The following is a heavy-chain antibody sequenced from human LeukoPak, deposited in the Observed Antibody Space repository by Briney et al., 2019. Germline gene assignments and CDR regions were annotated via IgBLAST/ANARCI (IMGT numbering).Heavy chain of an antibody. Sequence: GGSLRLSCAASGFTFSNYWMSWVRQTPGKGLEWVATINQDGSDKYYVDSVKGRFTISRDNSKNSLYLQMNSLRAEDTAVYYCASYSVNYSGFDYRGQGTLVTVSS. CDR3: ASYSVNYSGFDY. V-gene: IGHV3-7*02. CDR1: GFTFSNYW. D-gene: IGHD1-26*01. CDR2: INQDGSDK. J-gene: IGHJ4*02.